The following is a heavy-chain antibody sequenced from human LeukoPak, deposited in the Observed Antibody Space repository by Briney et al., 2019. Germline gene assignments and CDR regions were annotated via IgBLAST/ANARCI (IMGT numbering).Heavy chain of an antibody. V-gene: IGHV4-39*01. J-gene: IGHJ2*01. CDR2: IYYSGST. CDR1: GGSISSSSYY. CDR3: ARLFFGGNSGYFDL. D-gene: IGHD4-23*01. Sequence: PSQTLSLTCTVSGGSISSSSYYWGWIRQPPGKGLEWIGSIYYSGSTYYNPSLTSRVTISVDTSKNQFSLKQSSVTAAHTAVYYCARLFFGGNSGYFDLWGRGTLVTVSS.